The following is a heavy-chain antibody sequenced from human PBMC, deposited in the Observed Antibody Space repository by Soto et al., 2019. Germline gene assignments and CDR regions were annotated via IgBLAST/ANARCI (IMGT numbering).Heavy chain of an antibody. CDR3: ARGRTVTNDRNYYGMDV. Sequence: LSLTCAVYGGSFSGYYWSWIRQPPGKGLEWIGEINHSGSTNYNPSLKSRVTISVDTSKNQFSLKLSSVTAADTAVYYCARGRTVTNDRNYYGMDVWGQGTTVTVSS. CDR2: INHSGST. D-gene: IGHD4-17*01. J-gene: IGHJ6*02. V-gene: IGHV4-34*01. CDR1: GGSFSGYY.